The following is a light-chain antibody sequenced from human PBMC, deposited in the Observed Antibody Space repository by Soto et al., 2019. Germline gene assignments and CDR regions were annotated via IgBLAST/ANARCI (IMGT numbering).Light chain of an antibody. Sequence: QSVLTQPPSVSAAPGQKVTISCSGSSSNIGNNYVSWYQQLPGTAPKLLIYDNNKPPSGIPDRFSGSKSGTSATLDITGLQTGDEADYYCGTWDNSLSAGGVFGTGTKLTVL. CDR1: SSNIGNNY. CDR2: DNN. CDR3: GTWDNSLSAGGV. J-gene: IGLJ1*01. V-gene: IGLV1-51*01.